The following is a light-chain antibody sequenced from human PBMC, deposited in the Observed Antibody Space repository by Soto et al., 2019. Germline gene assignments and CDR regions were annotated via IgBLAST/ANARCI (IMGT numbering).Light chain of an antibody. CDR1: QGINNY. V-gene: IGKV1-33*01. J-gene: IGKJ1*01. CDR2: DAS. Sequence: DIQMTQSPCSLCGFVGAEGSVTCQAGQGINNYLNWYQQKPGKAPKLLIYDASNLATGVPSRFTGSGSGPDFTFTITSLQSDDVATYYCQQYASLPITFGQGTKVDI. CDR3: QQYASLPIT.